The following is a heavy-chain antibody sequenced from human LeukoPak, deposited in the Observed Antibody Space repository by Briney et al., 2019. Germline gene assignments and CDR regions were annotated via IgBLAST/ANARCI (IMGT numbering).Heavy chain of an antibody. D-gene: IGHD6-6*01. J-gene: IGHJ6*03. V-gene: IGHV3-30*03. Sequence: GGSLRLSCAASGFTFSDSGIHWVRQAPGKGLEWVAVISYDGSHKYYADFVKGRFTISRDNSKNTLYLQMTSLRAEDTAVYYCARADSTIAARLSRSSIFNYYYYMDVWGKGTTVTVSS. CDR1: GFTFSDSG. CDR3: ARADSTIAARLSRSSIFNYYYYMDV. CDR2: ISYDGSHK.